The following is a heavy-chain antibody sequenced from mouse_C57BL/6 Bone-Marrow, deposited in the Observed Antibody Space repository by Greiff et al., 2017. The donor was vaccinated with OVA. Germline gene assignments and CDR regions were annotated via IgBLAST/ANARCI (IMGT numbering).Heavy chain of an antibody. D-gene: IGHD2-4*01. J-gene: IGHJ2*01. V-gene: IGHV14-2*01. CDR2: IDPEDGET. CDR3: ARRGCYDYDGGCDY. Sequence: VQLQQSGAELVKPGASVKLSCTASGFNIKDYYMHWVKQRPEQGLEWIGRIDPEDGETKYAPQFQGKATITADTSSSTAYLQRSSLTSEDTAVYYCARRGCYDYDGGCDYWGQGTTLTVSS. CDR1: GFNIKDYY.